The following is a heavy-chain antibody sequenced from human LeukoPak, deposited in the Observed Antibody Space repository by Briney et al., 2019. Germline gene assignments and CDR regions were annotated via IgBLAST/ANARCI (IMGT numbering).Heavy chain of an antibody. CDR1: GGTFSSYA. CDR2: MNPNSGNT. CDR3: ARAAYCTNGVCYTKTRFGYYYYGMDV. J-gene: IGHJ6*02. V-gene: IGHV1-8*02. Sequence: GASVKVSCKASGGTFSSYAISWVRQATGQGLEWMGWMNPNSGNTGYAQKFQGRVTMTRNTSISTAYMELSSLRSEDTAVYYCARAAYCTNGVCYTKTRFGYYYYGMDVWGQGTTVTVSS. D-gene: IGHD2-8*01.